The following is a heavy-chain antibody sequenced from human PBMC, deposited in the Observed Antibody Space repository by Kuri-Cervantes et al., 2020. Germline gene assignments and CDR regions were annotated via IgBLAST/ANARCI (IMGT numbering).Heavy chain of an antibody. V-gene: IGHV4-34*01. CDR2: INHSGST. D-gene: IGHD2-2*01. CDR1: GGAFRGYY. J-gene: IGHJ4*02. Sequence: GSLRLSCAVYGGAFRGYYWNWIRQSPGGGLEWIGEINHSGSTNYNPSLKCRATISVDTSKNQFSLNLNSVTAADTAVYYCARGGGVPAAIGDLDYWGQGTQVTVSS. CDR3: ARGGGVPAAIGDLDY.